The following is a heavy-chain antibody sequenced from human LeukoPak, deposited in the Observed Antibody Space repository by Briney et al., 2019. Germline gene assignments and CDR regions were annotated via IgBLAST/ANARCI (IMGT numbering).Heavy chain of an antibody. V-gene: IGHV4-34*01. D-gene: IGHD3-9*01. J-gene: IGHJ5*02. CDR2: INHSGST. Sequence: SETLSLTCAVYGGSFSGYYWSWIRQPPGKGLEWIGEINHSGSTNYNPSLKSRVTISVDTSKNQFSLKLSSVTAADTAVYYCARVRGSRYDILTGYYIAGWFDPWGQGTLVTVSS. CDR3: ARVRGSRYDILTGYYIAGWFDP. CDR1: GGSFSGYY.